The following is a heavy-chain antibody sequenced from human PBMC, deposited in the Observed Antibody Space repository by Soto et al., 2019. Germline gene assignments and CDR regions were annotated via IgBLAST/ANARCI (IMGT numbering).Heavy chain of an antibody. CDR1: GFTFSSYG. CDR2: ISYDGSNK. CDR3: AKSAGGIAARPPVH. D-gene: IGHD6-6*01. Sequence: QVQLVESGGGVVQPGRSLRLSCAASGFTFSSYGMHWVRQAPGKGLEWVAVISYDGSNKYYADSVKGRFTISRDNSKNTLHLQMNSLRAEDTAVYYCAKSAGGIAARPPVHWGQGTLVTVSS. J-gene: IGHJ4*02. V-gene: IGHV3-30*18.